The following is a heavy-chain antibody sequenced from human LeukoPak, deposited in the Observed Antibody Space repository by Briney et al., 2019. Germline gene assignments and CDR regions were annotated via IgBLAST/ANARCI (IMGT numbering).Heavy chain of an antibody. CDR3: ANRVNWNDAPGAFDI. CDR2: ISYDGSNK. CDR1: GFTFSSYG. D-gene: IGHD1-1*01. Sequence: GGSLRLSCSGSGFTFSSYGMHWVRQAPGKGLEWVAVISYDGSNKDYADSVKGRFTISRYNSKNPLYLQMNSLRAEDTAVYYCANRVNWNDAPGAFDIWGQGTMVTVSS. V-gene: IGHV3-30*18. J-gene: IGHJ3*02.